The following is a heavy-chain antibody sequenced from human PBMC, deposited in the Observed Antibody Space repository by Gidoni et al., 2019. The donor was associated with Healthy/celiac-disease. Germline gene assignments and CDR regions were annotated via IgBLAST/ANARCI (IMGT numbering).Heavy chain of an antibody. CDR3: ARGGGTVNCTGGVCFKANDAFDI. CDR2: IYHSGST. CDR1: GCSISRGGYS. Sequence: QLQLQESRSGLVKPSQTLSLTCAVSGCSISRGGYSWSWLRQPPGKGLEWIGYIYHSGSTYYNPSLKSRVTISVDRSKNQFSLKLSSVTATDTAVYYCARGGGTVNCTGGVCFKANDAFDIWGQGTMVTVSS. J-gene: IGHJ3*02. V-gene: IGHV4-30-2*01. D-gene: IGHD2-8*02.